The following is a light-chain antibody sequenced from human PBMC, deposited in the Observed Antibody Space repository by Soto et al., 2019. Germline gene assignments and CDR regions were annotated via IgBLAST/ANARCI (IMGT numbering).Light chain of an antibody. CDR2: GAS. J-gene: IGKJ1*01. V-gene: IGKV3-20*01. Sequence: EIVLTQSPGTLSLSPGERATLSCRASQSVSSSYLAWYQQKPGQAPRLLIYGASSRATGIPDRFSGSGSGTDFTLTISRLEPEDVAVYYWQHYGSSRTFGQGTKVEIK. CDR3: QHYGSSRT. CDR1: QSVSSSY.